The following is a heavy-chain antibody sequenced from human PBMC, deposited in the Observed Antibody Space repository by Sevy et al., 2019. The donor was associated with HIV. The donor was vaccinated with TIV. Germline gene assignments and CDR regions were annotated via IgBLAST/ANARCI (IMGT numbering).Heavy chain of an antibody. CDR3: ARGVRTYDAFDL. J-gene: IGHJ3*01. Sequence: GGSLRLSCPASGFTLSDYNMNWVRQAPGKGLEWVSYISGLSNYIYYADSVKGRFSISRDNAKNSLFLQMNSLRAEDTALYYCARGVRTYDAFDLWGQGTMVTVSS. V-gene: IGHV3-21*01. CDR2: ISGLSNYI. CDR1: GFTLSDYN. D-gene: IGHD6-6*01.